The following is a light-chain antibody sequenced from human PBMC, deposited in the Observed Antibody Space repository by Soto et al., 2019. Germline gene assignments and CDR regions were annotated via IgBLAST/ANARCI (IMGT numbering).Light chain of an antibody. J-gene: IGKJ1*01. Sequence: DIQTPQGSWNMYSLGRRRAFFTSRASRRISNWLAWYQKKPRKAXKXXXYKASSFESGVPSRFSGSGSGTDFTLTTSGLQSEDFENYSCQQDYSYRGTLGEGTRV. V-gene: IGKV1-5*03. CDR3: QQDYSYRGT. CDR1: RRISNW. CDR2: KAS.